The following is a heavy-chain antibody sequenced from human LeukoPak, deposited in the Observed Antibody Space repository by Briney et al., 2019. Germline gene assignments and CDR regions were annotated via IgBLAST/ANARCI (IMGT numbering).Heavy chain of an antibody. D-gene: IGHD3-10*01. CDR3: ARDYRSMVRGVTIFDP. J-gene: IGHJ5*02. Sequence: GGSLRLSCAPSGFAFSTYGMNWVRQAPGKGLECVSSINYDSSDIYYADSLKGRFTISRDNAKNSLFLQMNSLRAEDTAVYYCARDYRSMVRGVTIFDPWGQGTLVTVSS. CDR2: INYDSSDI. CDR1: GFAFSTYG. V-gene: IGHV3-21*01.